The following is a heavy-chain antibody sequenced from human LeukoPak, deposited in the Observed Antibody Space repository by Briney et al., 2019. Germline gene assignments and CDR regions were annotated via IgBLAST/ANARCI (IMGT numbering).Heavy chain of an antibody. CDR3: AKDQVWIVVGSFDY. J-gene: IGHJ4*02. Sequence: GGSLRLSCAASGFTFDDYGMSWVRQAPGKGLEWVSGINWNGGSTGYADSVKGRFTISRDNAKNSLYLQMNSLRAEDTALYYCAKDQVWIVVGSFDYWGQGTLVTVSS. CDR1: GFTFDDYG. V-gene: IGHV3-20*04. D-gene: IGHD3-22*01. CDR2: INWNGGST.